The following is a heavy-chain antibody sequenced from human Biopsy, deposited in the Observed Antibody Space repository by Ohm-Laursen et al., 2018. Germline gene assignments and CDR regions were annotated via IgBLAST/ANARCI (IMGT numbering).Heavy chain of an antibody. Sequence: PSQTLSLTCTVSGGSISSYYWSWIRQPPGKGLEWIGYIYYTGSTNYNPSLKSRVTISVDTSMTHLSLRLTSVTAADTAVYYCARHAPSYSGSYWRYFDLWGRGTLVTVSS. CDR1: GGSISSYY. CDR2: IYYTGST. J-gene: IGHJ2*01. V-gene: IGHV4-59*08. D-gene: IGHD1-26*01. CDR3: ARHAPSYSGSYWRYFDL.